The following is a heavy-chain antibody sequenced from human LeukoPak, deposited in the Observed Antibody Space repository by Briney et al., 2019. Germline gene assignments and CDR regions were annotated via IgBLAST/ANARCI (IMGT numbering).Heavy chain of an antibody. CDR3: ARVGAAGDFDY. V-gene: IGHV4-34*01. D-gene: IGHD6-13*01. J-gene: IGHJ4*01. CDR1: GGSFSGYY. CDR2: INHSGST. Sequence: SETLSLTCAVYGGSFSGYYWSWIRQPPGKGLEWIGEINHSGSTNYNPSLKSRVTISVDTSKNQFSLKLSSVTSADTAVYYCARVGAAGDFDYWGQEPWSPSPQ.